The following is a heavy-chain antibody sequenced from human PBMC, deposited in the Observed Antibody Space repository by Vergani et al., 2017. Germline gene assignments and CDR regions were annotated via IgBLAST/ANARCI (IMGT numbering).Heavy chain of an antibody. V-gene: IGHV3-33*01. CDR3: ARSGGIAVAGTLNWFDP. CDR2: IWYDGSNK. CDR1: GFTFSSYG. J-gene: IGHJ5*02. D-gene: IGHD6-19*01. Sequence: QVQLVESGGGVVQPGRSLRLSCAASGFTFSSYGMHWVRQAPGKGLEWVAVIWYDGSNKYYADSEKGRFTISRDNSKNTLYLQMNSLRAEDTAVYYCARSGGIAVAGTLNWFDPWGQGTLVTVSS.